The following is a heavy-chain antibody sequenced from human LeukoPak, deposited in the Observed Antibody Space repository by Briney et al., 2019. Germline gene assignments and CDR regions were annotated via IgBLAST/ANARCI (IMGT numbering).Heavy chain of an antibody. J-gene: IGHJ4*02. V-gene: IGHV4-31*03. CDR2: IYYSGST. Sequence: SETLSLTCTVSGGSISSGGYYWSWIRQHPGKGLEWIGYIYYSGSTYYNPSLKSRVTISVDTSKNQFSLKLSSVTAADTAVYYCARESSGGVIDSYYFDYWGQGTLVTVSS. CDR1: GGSISSGGYY. CDR3: ARESSGGVIDSYYFDY. D-gene: IGHD3-16*02.